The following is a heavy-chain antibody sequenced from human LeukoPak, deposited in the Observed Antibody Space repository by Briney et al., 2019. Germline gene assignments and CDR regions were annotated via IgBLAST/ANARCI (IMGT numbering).Heavy chain of an antibody. CDR1: GYTFTGYY. J-gene: IGHJ4*02. V-gene: IGHV1-2*02. Sequence: GASVKVSCKASGYTFTGYYMHWVRQAPGQGLEWMGWINPNSGGTNYAQKFQGRVTMTRDTSISTAYMELSRLRSDDTAVYYCAREYYYDSSGAFDYWGQGTLVTVSS. D-gene: IGHD3-22*01. CDR3: AREYYYDSSGAFDY. CDR2: INPNSGGT.